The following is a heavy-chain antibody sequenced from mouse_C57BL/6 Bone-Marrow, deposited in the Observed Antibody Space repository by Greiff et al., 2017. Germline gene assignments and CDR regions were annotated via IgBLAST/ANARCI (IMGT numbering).Heavy chain of an antibody. CDR3: TTDDGYCSWFAY. CDR2: IDPENGDT. CDR1: GFNIKDDY. Sequence: VQLQQSGAELVRPGASVKLSCTASGFNIKDDYMHWVKQRPEQGLEWIGWIDPENGDTEYASKFQGKATITADTSSNTAYLQLSSLTSEGTAVYYCTTDDGYCSWFAYWGQGTLVTVSA. D-gene: IGHD2-3*01. V-gene: IGHV14-4*01. J-gene: IGHJ3*01.